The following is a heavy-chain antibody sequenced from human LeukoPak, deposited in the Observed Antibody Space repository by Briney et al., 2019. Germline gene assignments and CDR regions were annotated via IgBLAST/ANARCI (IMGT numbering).Heavy chain of an antibody. Sequence: EASVNVSCRASGYTFTIYAVHWVREAPGQRLEWMGWINAGNDNTKYSQKFQGRVTITRDTAASTAYMELSSLRSEETAVYYCAVGFEWLGLFDYWRQGSLVTAS. V-gene: IGHV1-3*01. CDR3: AVGFEWLGLFDY. CDR2: INAGNDNT. J-gene: IGHJ4*02. D-gene: IGHD6-19*01. CDR1: GYTFTIYA.